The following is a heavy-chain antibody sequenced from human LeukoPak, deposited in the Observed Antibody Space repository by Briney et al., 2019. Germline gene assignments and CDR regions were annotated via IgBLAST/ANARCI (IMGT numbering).Heavy chain of an antibody. V-gene: IGHV3-7*05. Sequence: GGSLRLSCAASGFTFSNYWMSWVRQAPGKGLEWVANIKRDGSEKYYVDSVKGRFSISRDDAKNSLYLQMNSLRAEDTAVYYCARDWSTFDYWGQGTLVTVSS. CDR3: ARDWSTFDY. CDR2: IKRDGSEK. J-gene: IGHJ4*02. CDR1: GFTFSNYW.